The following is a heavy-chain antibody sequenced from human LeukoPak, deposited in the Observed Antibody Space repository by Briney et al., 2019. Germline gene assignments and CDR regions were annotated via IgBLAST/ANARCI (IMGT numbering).Heavy chain of an antibody. J-gene: IGHJ6*03. Sequence: PGGSLRLSCVASGFPFNKFAMTGVRQVPGKGLEWVAIIGYGGVSIYYADSVKGRFTISRDDSNNTLSLQMNNLRAEDTSIYYCVKSWGWTRPYYNYMQVWGKGTTVTVSS. V-gene: IGHV3-23*01. CDR2: IGYGGVSI. CDR1: GFPFNKFA. CDR3: VKSWGWTRPYYNYMQV. D-gene: IGHD3/OR15-3a*01.